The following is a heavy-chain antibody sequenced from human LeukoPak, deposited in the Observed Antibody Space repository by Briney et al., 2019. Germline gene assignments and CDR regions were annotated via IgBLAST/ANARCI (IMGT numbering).Heavy chain of an antibody. J-gene: IGHJ6*02. CDR2: ISYDGSNK. D-gene: IGHD3-9*01. V-gene: IGHV3-30-3*01. CDR3: ARDRDDILTGYSNYYGMDV. CDR1: GFTFSSYA. Sequence: GGSLRLSCAASGFTFSSYAMHWVRQAPGKGLEWVAVISYDGSNKYYADSVKGRFTISRDNSKNTLYLQMNSLRAEDTAVYYCARDRDDILTGYSNYYGMDVWGQGTTVTVSS.